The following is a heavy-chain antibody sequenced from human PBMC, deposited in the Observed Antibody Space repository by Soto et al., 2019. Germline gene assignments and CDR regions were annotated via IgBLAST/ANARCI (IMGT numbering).Heavy chain of an antibody. D-gene: IGHD3-22*01. V-gene: IGHV4-59*08. CDR2: VYYAGTT. J-gene: IGHJ4*02. CDR1: GGSSRRYY. CDR3: ARLGAYYQALDS. Sequence: LETLPLTCTPSGGSSRRYYSSWLRQPPGNGLECIGYVYYAGTTTYNPSLKSRVSISIDTSKNEVSLKLSSVTAADTAVYYCARLGAYYQALDSWGQGTLVTVSS.